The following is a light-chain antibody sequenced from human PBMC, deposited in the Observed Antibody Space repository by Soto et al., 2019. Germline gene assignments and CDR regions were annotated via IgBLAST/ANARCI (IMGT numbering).Light chain of an antibody. Sequence: DIQLTQSPSFLSASVGDKVTITCRASQAISSSLAWYQQNPGKAPKLLIYAASTLRSGVPSRFSGSGSGTEFTLTISSLQPEDFATYYCQQLNSYPLTFGGGAKVEIK. CDR2: AAS. V-gene: IGKV1-9*01. J-gene: IGKJ4*01. CDR3: QQLNSYPLT. CDR1: QAISSS.